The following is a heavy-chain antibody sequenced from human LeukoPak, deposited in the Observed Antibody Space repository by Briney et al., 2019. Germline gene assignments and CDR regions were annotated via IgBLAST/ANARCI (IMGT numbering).Heavy chain of an antibody. D-gene: IGHD2-2*01. V-gene: IGHV1-8*01. J-gene: IGHJ4*02. CDR1: GYTFTSYD. Sequence: ASVKVSCKAPGYTFTSYDINWVRQATGQGLEWMGWMNPNSGNTGYAQKFQGRVTMTRNTSISTAYMELSSLRSEDTAVYYCARVRRYCSSTSCDNPVGYWGQGTLVTVSS. CDR2: MNPNSGNT. CDR3: ARVRRYCSSTSCDNPVGY.